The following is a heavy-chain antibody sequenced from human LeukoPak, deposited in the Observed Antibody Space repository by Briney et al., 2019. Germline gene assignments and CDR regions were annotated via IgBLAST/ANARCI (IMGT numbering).Heavy chain of an antibody. CDR1: GDSVSSNSAA. Sequence: SQTLSLTCAISGDSVSSNSAAWSWIRQSPSRGLEWLGRTYYRSKWYNDYAVSVKSRITINPDTSKNQFSLQLNSVTPEDTAVYYCARSPIAAAGKYDYWGQGTLVTVSS. D-gene: IGHD6-13*01. J-gene: IGHJ4*02. V-gene: IGHV6-1*01. CDR2: TYYRSKWYN. CDR3: ARSPIAAAGKYDY.